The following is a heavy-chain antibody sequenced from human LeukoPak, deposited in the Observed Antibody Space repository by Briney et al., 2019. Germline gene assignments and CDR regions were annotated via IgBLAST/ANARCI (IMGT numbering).Heavy chain of an antibody. CDR3: AKDLLRIYWRTFDS. V-gene: IGHV3-23*01. J-gene: IGHJ4*02. CDR1: GFDFSSHA. D-gene: IGHD3-10*01. Sequence: GGSLRLSCVASGFDFSSHAMTWVRQAPGKGLEWVSSFNDTGSSTYYADSVKGRFIISRDNSKNTLYLQMTNLRAEDTAVYFCAKDLLRIYWRTFDSWGQGALVIVSS. CDR2: FNDTGSST.